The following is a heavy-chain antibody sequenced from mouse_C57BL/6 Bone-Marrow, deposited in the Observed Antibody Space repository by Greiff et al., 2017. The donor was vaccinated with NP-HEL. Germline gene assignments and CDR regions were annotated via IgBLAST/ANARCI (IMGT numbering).Heavy chain of an antibody. CDR3: AGGKAYYSNYGYFDV. CDR2: IYPGSGST. V-gene: IGHV1-55*01. D-gene: IGHD2-5*01. Sequence: QVQLQQPGAELVKPGASVKMSCKASGYTFTSYWITWVRQRPGQGLEWVGDIYPGSGSTNYNEKFKSKATLTVDTSSSTAYMQLSSLTSEDSAVYSWAGGKAYYSNYGYFDVWGTGTTVTVSS. J-gene: IGHJ1*03. CDR1: GYTFTSYW.